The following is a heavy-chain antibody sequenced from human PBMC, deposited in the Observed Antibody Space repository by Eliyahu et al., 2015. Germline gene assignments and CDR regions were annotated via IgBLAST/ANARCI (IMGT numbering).Heavy chain of an antibody. D-gene: IGHD2-15*01. CDR3: ARWVTYATPDL. Sequence: NIKEDGSKTEYVEPCKRAFTISRDNARNSMYMQLNSLRAEDTAVYFCARWVTYATPDLWGHGTLVTVSS. J-gene: IGHJ4*01. CDR2: IKEDGSKT. V-gene: IGHV3-7*04.